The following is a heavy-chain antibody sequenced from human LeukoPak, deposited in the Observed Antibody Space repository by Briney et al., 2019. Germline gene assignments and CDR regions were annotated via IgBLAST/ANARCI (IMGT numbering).Heavy chain of an antibody. CDR3: ASSASIVVVVAATFSLDY. CDR1: GRTFSSYA. D-gene: IGHD2-15*01. CDR2: IIPIFGTA. V-gene: IGHV1-69*05. J-gene: IGHJ4*02. Sequence: ASVKVSCKASGRTFSSYAISWVRQAPGQGLEWMGGIIPIFGTANYAQKFQGRVTITTDESTSTAYMELSSLRSEDTAVYYCASSASIVVVVAATFSLDYWGQGTLVTVSS.